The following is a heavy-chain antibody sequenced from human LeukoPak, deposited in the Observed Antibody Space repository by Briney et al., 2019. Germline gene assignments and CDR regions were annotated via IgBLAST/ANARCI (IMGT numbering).Heavy chain of an antibody. CDR1: GGSISSYY. V-gene: IGHV4-59*01. CDR2: IYYSGST. CDR3: ARSTRASAIDY. J-gene: IGHJ4*02. D-gene: IGHD3-10*01. Sequence: SETLSLTCAVSGGSISSYYWSWIRQPPGKGLEWIGYIYYSGSTNYNPSLKSRVTISVDTSKNQFSLKLSSVTAAGTAVYYCARSTRASAIDYWGQGTLVTVSS.